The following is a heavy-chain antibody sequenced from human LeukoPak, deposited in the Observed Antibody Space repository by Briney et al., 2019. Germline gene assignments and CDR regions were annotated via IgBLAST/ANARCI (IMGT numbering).Heavy chain of an antibody. CDR1: GFTFSSYW. Sequence: SGGSLRLSCAASGFTFSSYWMSWVRQAPGKGLEWAANIKQDGSEKYYVDSVKGRFTISRDNAKNSLYLQMNSLRAEDTAVYYCARGRTKQQLVPFDYWGQGTLVTVSS. D-gene: IGHD6-13*01. CDR2: IKQDGSEK. J-gene: IGHJ4*02. V-gene: IGHV3-7*01. CDR3: ARGRTKQQLVPFDY.